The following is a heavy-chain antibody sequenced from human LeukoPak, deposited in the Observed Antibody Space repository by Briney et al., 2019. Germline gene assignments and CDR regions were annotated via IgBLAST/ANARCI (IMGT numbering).Heavy chain of an antibody. V-gene: IGHV3-7*01. CDR1: GFNFNSHW. Sequence: PVGSLRLSCEGSGFNFNSHWMSWVRQAPGKGPEWVTNINPDGDEKYYAGSVKGRFTVSRDNVKKSVYLQMDNVRADDTGVYYCARDANLRGYNSWFDPWGQGTLVT. J-gene: IGHJ5*02. CDR2: INPDGDEK. D-gene: IGHD2/OR15-2a*01. CDR3: ARDANLRGYNSWFDP.